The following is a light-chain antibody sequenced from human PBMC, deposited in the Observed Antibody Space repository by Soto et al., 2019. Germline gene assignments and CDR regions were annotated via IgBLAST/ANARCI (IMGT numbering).Light chain of an antibody. CDR3: QQYNNWPPWT. J-gene: IGKJ1*01. Sequence: EIVMTQSPATLSVSPGERATPSCRASQSVSIDLAWYQQKPGQAPRLLIYGASTRATGIPARFSGSGSGTEFSLTISSLQSEDFAVYYCQQYNNWPPWTFGQGTKVEIK. CDR2: GAS. V-gene: IGKV3-15*01. CDR1: QSVSID.